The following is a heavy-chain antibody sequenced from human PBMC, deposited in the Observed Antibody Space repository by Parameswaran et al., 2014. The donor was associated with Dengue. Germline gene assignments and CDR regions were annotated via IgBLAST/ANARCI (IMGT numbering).Heavy chain of an antibody. CDR3: ARFKTWDIVVVPAAILAKGYFDY. D-gene: IGHD2-2*01. Sequence: KWIRQSPSRGLEWLGRTYYRSKWYNDYAVSVKSRITINPDTSKNQFSLQLNSVTPEDTAVYYCARFKTWDIVVVPAAILAKGYFDYWAREPWSPSPQ. V-gene: IGHV6-1*01. J-gene: IGHJ4*02. CDR2: TYYRSKWYN.